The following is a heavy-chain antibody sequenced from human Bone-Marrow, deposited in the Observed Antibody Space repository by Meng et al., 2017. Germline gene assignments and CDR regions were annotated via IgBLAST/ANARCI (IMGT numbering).Heavy chain of an antibody. D-gene: IGHD4-11*01. CDR3: ARGPTTMAHDFDY. Sequence: QGHLKQGGGGLLKPSETLSLTCVVSGGSFSDYYWSWIRQPPGEGLEWIGEINHSGSTNYNPSLESRATISVDTSQNNLSLKLSSVTAADSAVYYCARGPTTMAHDFDYWGQGTLVTVSS. CDR2: INHSGST. V-gene: IGHV4-34*01. J-gene: IGHJ4*02. CDR1: GGSFSDYY.